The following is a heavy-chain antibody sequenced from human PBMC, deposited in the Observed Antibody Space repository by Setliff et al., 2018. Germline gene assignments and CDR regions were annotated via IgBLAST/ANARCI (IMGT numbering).Heavy chain of an antibody. CDR1: GDSISNYY. CDR3: ARLSWNGLRYYGLDV. CDR2: IQKSGST. V-gene: IGHV4-59*01. D-gene: IGHD3-3*01. Sequence: DTLSLTCTVSGDSISNYYWSWIRQPPGKGLESIGYIQKSGSTNYNPSLMSRVSISVDTSKNQFSLKLRSVTAADTAVYYCARLSWNGLRYYGLDVWGQGTTVTVSS. J-gene: IGHJ6*02.